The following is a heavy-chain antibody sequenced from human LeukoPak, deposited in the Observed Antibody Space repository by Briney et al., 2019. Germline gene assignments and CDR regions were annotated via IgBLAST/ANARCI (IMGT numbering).Heavy chain of an antibody. D-gene: IGHD2-8*01. J-gene: IGHJ5*02. Sequence: GSLRLSCAASGFTFSSYAMSWVRQAPGKGLEWVSAISGSGGSTYYADSVKGRFTISRDNSKNTLYLQMNSLRAEDTAVYYCAKFARIVLMVYAISEGNWFDPWGQGTLVTVSS. CDR2: ISGSGGST. CDR3: AKFARIVLMVYAISEGNWFDP. CDR1: GFTFSSYA. V-gene: IGHV3-23*01.